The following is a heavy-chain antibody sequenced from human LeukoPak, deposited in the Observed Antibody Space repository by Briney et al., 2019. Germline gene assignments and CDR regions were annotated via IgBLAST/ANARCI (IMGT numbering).Heavy chain of an antibody. Sequence: PGGSLRLSCAASGFTFSSYWMSWVRQAPGKGLEWVANIKQDGSEKYYVDSVKGRFTISRDNAKNSLYLQMNSLRAEDTAVYYCARAFSSGYYFPRPGGYWGQGTLVTVSS. CDR2: IKQDGSEK. CDR3: ARAFSSGYYFPRPGGY. V-gene: IGHV3-7*01. CDR1: GFTFSSYW. J-gene: IGHJ4*02. D-gene: IGHD3-22*01.